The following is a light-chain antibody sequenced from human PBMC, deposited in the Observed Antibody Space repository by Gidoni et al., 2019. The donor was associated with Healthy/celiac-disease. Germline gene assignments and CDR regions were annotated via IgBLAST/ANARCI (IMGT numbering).Light chain of an antibody. CDR3: QQSYSTPVT. Sequence: DIVMTQSPHPLAVSLGERATINCKSRQSVLYSSNNKYYLAWYQQKPGQPPKLRIYWASTRESGVPDRFSGSGSGTDFTLTIMSLQAEDVAVCYCQQSYSTPVTFGQGTKLEIK. V-gene: IGKV4-1*01. CDR1: QSVLYSSNNKYY. CDR2: WAS. J-gene: IGKJ2*01.